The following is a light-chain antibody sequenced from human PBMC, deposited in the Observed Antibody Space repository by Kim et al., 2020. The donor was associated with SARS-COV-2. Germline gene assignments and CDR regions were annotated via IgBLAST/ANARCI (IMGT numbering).Light chain of an antibody. CDR3: QSADSSGTWV. J-gene: IGLJ3*02. CDR1: ALPKQY. V-gene: IGLV3-25*03. Sequence: SYELTQPPSVSVSPGQTARITCSGDALPKQYAYWYQQKPGQAPVLVIYKDSERPSGIPERFSGSSSGTTVTLTISGVQAEDEADYYCQSADSSGTWVGGGGTQLTVL. CDR2: KDS.